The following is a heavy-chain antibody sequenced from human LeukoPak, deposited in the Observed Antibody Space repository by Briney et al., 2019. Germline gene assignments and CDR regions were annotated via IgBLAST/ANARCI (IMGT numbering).Heavy chain of an antibody. CDR2: MNPNNGGT. CDR1: GYTFTXYD. Sequence: VKVSCKAXGYTFTXYDINWVRQAPGQGLEWVGWMNPNNGGTVYAQKFQGRVTMTRDTSTGTLYMELNSLKSEDTAVYYCARGAIFGVTPRGYGMDVWGQGTTVTVSS. CDR3: ARGAIFGVTPRGYGMDV. V-gene: IGHV1-8*01. D-gene: IGHD3-3*01. J-gene: IGHJ6*02.